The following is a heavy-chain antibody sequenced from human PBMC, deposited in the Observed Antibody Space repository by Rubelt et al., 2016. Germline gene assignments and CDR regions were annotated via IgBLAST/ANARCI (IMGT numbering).Heavy chain of an antibody. V-gene: IGHV3-30*04. CDR2: ITFDGRDK. D-gene: IGHD4-17*01. Sequence: GESLRLSCAASGFPFSTYAMSWVRQAPGKGLEWVAVITFDGRDKYYADSVKGRLTISRDNSKNTLYLQMNSPRAEDTAVYYCAGEYQDYGDYTSLNHYGMDLWGQGTTVTVSS. CDR1: GFPFSTYA. J-gene: IGHJ6*02. CDR3: AGEYQDYGDYTSLNHYGMDL.